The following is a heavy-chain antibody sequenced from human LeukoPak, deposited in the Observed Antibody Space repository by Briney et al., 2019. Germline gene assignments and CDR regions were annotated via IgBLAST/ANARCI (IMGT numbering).Heavy chain of an antibody. Sequence: KPSETLSLTCGVSGGTFSNFFWNWIRQTPGKGLEWIGQIYHSGSTGYNPSLKSRVTISVDTSKTHFSLNLTSVTAADTAVYYCARGGAVNGFDIWGQGTRVTVSS. D-gene: IGHD6-19*01. V-gene: IGHV4-34*01. CDR2: IYHSGST. CDR3: ARGGAVNGFDI. CDR1: GGTFSNFF. J-gene: IGHJ3*02.